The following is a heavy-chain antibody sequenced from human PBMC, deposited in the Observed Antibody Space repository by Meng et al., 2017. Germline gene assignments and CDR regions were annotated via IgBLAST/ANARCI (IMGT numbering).Heavy chain of an antibody. CDR2: ISGSGGST. V-gene: IGHV3-23*01. CDR3: AKDSYSGSGSYTWGTFDI. D-gene: IGHD3-10*01. CDR1: GFTFSSYA. Sequence: GESLKISCAASGFTFSSYAMSWVRQAPGKGLEWVSAISGSGGSTYYADSVKGRFTISRDNSKNTLYLQMNSLRAEDTAVYYCAKDSYSGSGSYTWGTFDIWGQGSMVTVSS. J-gene: IGHJ3*02.